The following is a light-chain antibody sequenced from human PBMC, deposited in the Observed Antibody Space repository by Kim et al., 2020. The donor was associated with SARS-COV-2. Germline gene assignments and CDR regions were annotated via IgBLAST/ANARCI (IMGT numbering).Light chain of an antibody. CDR1: SDNVGYQG. V-gene: IGLV10-54*01. Sequence: RQTATAACIGSSDNVGYQGAAWLQQHQGHPPQLLSYRNNNRTPGISERFSASRSGNTASLTISGLQLEDEADYYCSAWDRSVNAWVFGGGTQLTVL. J-gene: IGLJ3*02. CDR2: RNN. CDR3: SAWDRSVNAWV.